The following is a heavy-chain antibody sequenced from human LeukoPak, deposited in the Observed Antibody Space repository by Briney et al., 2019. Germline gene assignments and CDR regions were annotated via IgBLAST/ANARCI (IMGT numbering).Heavy chain of an antibody. CDR1: GFTFSIYA. Sequence: GGSLRLSCTASGFTFSIYAMTWARQAPGKGLEWVSDITSGGASTYYAGSVKGRFTLSRDNSKNTLYLQMNSLRAEDTAVYYCARAQLGYWYFDLWGRGTLVTVSS. CDR3: ARAQLGYWYFDL. V-gene: IGHV3-23*01. CDR2: ITSGGAST. J-gene: IGHJ2*01. D-gene: IGHD1-1*01.